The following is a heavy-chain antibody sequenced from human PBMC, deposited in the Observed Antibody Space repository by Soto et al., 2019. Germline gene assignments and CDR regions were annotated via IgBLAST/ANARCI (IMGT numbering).Heavy chain of an antibody. Sequence: PSETLSLTCSVSGGSMRSYYWNWLRQPAGKGLEWIGRIYSRGDTNYNPSVKSRVTMSVDTSKNEFSLRLNSVTAADTAVYYCAGIGEDVYYGMDVWGQGTPVTVSS. CDR3: AGIGEDVYYGMDV. V-gene: IGHV4-4*07. CDR1: GGSMRSYY. J-gene: IGHJ6*02. CDR2: IYSRGDT. D-gene: IGHD2-21*01.